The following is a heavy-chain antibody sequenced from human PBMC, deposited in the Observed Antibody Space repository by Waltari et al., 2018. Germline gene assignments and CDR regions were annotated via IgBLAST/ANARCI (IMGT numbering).Heavy chain of an antibody. V-gene: IGHV4-34*01. CDR2: INHSGST. CDR1: GGSFSGYY. CDR3: ARHLGRRYYDSSGYYIDY. D-gene: IGHD3-22*01. Sequence: QVQLQQWGAGLLKPSETLSLTCAVYGGSFSGYYWSWIRQPPGKGLEWIGEINHSGSTNYNPSLKSRVTISVDTSKNQFSLKLSSVTAADTAVYYCARHLGRRYYDSSGYYIDYWGQGTLVTVSS. J-gene: IGHJ4*02.